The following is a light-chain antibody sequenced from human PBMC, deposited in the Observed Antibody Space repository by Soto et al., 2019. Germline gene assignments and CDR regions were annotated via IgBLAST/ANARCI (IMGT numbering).Light chain of an antibody. CDR2: EVS. CDR1: SSNIKSNT. J-gene: IGLJ2*01. CDR3: SSYAGSNGVI. Sequence: QSVLTQPPSASGTPGQRVTISCYGSSSNIKSNTVSWYQHLPRTAPKLMTYEVSKRPSGVPDRFSGSKSGNTASLTVSGLQAEDEADYYCSSYAGSNGVIFGGGTQLTVL. V-gene: IGLV1-44*01.